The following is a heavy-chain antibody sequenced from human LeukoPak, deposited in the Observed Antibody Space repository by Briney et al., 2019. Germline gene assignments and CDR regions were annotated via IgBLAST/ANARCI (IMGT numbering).Heavy chain of an antibody. Sequence: GGSLRLSCAASGFTFSNYWMHWVRQVPGKGLVWVSRINDDGSATFYADSVKGRFTISRDNSKNTLYLQMNSLKTEDTAVYYCTRGSGGSYYWGQGTLVTVSS. D-gene: IGHD2-15*01. V-gene: IGHV3-74*01. CDR3: TRGSGGSYY. J-gene: IGHJ4*02. CDR1: GFTFSNYW. CDR2: INDDGSAT.